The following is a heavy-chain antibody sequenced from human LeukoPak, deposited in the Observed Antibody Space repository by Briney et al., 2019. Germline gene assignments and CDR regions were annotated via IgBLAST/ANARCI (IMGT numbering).Heavy chain of an antibody. CDR1: GGSISSGSYY. Sequence: PSQTLSLTCTVSGGSISSGSYYWSWIRQPAGKGLEWIGRIYTSGSTNYNPSLKSRVTISVDTSKNQFSLTLSSVTAADTAVYYCARDQQYQRPAGWFDPWGQGTLVTVSS. CDR2: IYTSGST. J-gene: IGHJ5*02. CDR3: ARDQQYQRPAGWFDP. D-gene: IGHD2-2*01. V-gene: IGHV4-61*02.